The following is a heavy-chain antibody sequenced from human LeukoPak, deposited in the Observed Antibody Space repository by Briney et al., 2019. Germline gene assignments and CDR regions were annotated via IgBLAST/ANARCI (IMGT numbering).Heavy chain of an antibody. Sequence: PGGSLRLSCAASGFTFSSYAMSWVRPAPGKGLVWVSAISGSGGSTYYADSVKGRFTISRDNSKTTLYLQMNSLRAEDTAVYYCAKVDSSGYYGPRDAFDIWGQGTMVTVSS. J-gene: IGHJ3*02. CDR3: AKVDSSGYYGPRDAFDI. CDR2: ISGSGGST. D-gene: IGHD3-22*01. CDR1: GFTFSSYA. V-gene: IGHV3-23*01.